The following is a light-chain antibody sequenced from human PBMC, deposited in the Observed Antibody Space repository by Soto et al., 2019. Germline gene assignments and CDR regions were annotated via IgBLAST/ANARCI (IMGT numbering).Light chain of an antibody. CDR3: QQYNKWPPLT. J-gene: IGKJ4*01. V-gene: IGKV3-15*01. Sequence: EIVMTQSPATLSVSPGERATLSCRAGQSVSSDLAWYQQKPGQAPRLLIYDASTRATGIPVRFSGSGSGTEFTLTISSLQSEDFALYYCQQYNKWPPLTFGGGTKVEI. CDR2: DAS. CDR1: QSVSSD.